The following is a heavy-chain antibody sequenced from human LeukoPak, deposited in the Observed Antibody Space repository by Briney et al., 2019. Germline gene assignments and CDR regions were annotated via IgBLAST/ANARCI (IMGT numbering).Heavy chain of an antibody. CDR1: GFTFSSYA. J-gene: IGHJ4*02. D-gene: IGHD2-15*01. CDR3: AQTKLGYCSSGSCYSRHYRLDC. Sequence: GGSLRLSCAASGFTFSSYAMSWVRQAPGKGLEWVSAISGSGGSTFYTDSVKGRFTISRDNSKNTLFLQMNSLRAEDTAVYYCAQTKLGYCSSGSCYSRHYRLDCWGQGTLVTVSS. V-gene: IGHV3-23*01. CDR2: ISGSGGST.